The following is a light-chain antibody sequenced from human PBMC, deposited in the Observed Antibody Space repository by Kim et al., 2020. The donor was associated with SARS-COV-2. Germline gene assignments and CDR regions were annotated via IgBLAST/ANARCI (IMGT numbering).Light chain of an antibody. V-gene: IGKV1-9*01. Sequence: DIQLTQSPSFLSASVGDRVSITCRASQGIGTYLAWYQVKPGRAPTVLIYDASTVQSGVPSRFSGSASGTEFTLTIASLQPEDFATYYCQHLNNNFPTFGPGTKVDIK. CDR1: QGIGTY. CDR2: DAS. J-gene: IGKJ3*01. CDR3: QHLNNNFPT.